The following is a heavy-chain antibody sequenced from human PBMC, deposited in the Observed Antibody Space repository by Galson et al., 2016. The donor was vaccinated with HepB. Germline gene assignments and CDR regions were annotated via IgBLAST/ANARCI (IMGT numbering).Heavy chain of an antibody. CDR2: ISGSGGST. J-gene: IGHJ4*02. Sequence: SLRLSCAASGFTFNNYAMSWVRQAPGKGLEWVSGISGSGGSTYYADSVRGRFTISRDNSKNTLYLQMNSLRAEETAVYYCAKMEIAAFVHPRLVDYWGQGTLVTVSS. D-gene: IGHD5-24*01. CDR1: GFTFNNYA. V-gene: IGHV3-23*01. CDR3: AKMEIAAFVHPRLVDY.